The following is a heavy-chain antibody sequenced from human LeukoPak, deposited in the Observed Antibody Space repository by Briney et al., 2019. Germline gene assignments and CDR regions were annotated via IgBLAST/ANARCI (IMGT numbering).Heavy chain of an antibody. J-gene: IGHJ2*01. CDR3: ARGYSSSWSTQSNWYFDL. D-gene: IGHD6-13*01. V-gene: IGHV4-38-2*02. CDR1: GYSISSGYY. Sequence: PSETLSLTCTVSGYSISSGYYWGWIRQPPGKGLEWIGSIYHSGSTYYNPSLKSRVTISVDTSKNQLSLKLSSVTAADTAVYYCARGYSSSWSTQSNWYFDLWGRGTLVTVSS. CDR2: IYHSGST.